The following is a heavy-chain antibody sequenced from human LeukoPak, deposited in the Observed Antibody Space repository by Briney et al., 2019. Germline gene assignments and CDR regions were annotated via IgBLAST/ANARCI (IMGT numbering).Heavy chain of an antibody. CDR3: ARAGRSSSWYDYYYYMDV. J-gene: IGHJ6*03. D-gene: IGHD6-13*01. V-gene: IGHV1-8*02. CDR2: MNPNSGNT. CDR1: GYTFTSYD. Sequence: ASVKVSCKASGYTFTSYDINRVRQATGQGLEWMGWMNPNSGNTGYAQKFQGRVTMTRNTSISTAYMELSSLRSEDTAVYYCARAGRSSSWYDYYYYMDVWGKGTTVTISS.